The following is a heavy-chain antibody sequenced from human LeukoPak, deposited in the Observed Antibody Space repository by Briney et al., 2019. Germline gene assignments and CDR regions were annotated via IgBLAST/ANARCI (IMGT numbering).Heavy chain of an antibody. V-gene: IGHV1-18*04. D-gene: IGHD6-13*01. CDR2: ISAYNGNT. Sequence: ASVKVSCKTSGYIFTNYGINWVRQAPGQGLEWMGWISAYNGNTKYAQKLQGRVTMTTDTSTSTAYMELRSLRSDDTAVYYCARLPTIAAPAWTYQPFDPWGQGTLVTVSP. J-gene: IGHJ5*02. CDR1: GYIFTNYG. CDR3: ARLPTIAAPAWTYQPFDP.